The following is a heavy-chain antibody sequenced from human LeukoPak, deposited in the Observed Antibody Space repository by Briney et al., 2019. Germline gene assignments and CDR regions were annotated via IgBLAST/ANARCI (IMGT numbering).Heavy chain of an antibody. CDR1: GFTFSSYA. CDR3: AELGITMIGGV. D-gene: IGHD3-10*02. Sequence: GGSLRLSCAASGFTFSSYAMSWVRQAPGKGLEWVSAIGGSGGSTYYADSVKGRFTISRDNSKNSLYLQMNSLRAEDTAVYYCAELGITMIGGVWGKGTTVTISS. V-gene: IGHV3-23*01. CDR2: IGGSGGST. J-gene: IGHJ6*04.